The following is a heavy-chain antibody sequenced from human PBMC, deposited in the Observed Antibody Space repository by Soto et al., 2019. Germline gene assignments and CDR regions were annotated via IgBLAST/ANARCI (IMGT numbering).Heavy chain of an antibody. V-gene: IGHV4-30-4*01. CDR2: TSYFGTT. J-gene: IGHJ4*02. D-gene: IGHD5-18*01. CDR3: ARVQRDTAMGHFDY. Sequence: QVQLQESGPGLVKPSQTLSLICSVSGGSINSVDYYWSWIRQTPGKGLEWIGYTSYFGTTDYMPSLKSRVTMSVDTSKNQFSLKLSSVTAADTAVYYCARVQRDTAMGHFDYCGQGTLVVVSS. CDR1: GGSINSVDYY.